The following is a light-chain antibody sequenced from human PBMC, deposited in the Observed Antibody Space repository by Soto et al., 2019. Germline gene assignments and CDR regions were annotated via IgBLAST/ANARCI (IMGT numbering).Light chain of an antibody. V-gene: IGLV2-11*01. J-gene: IGLJ1*01. CDR2: DVS. Sequence: QSVLTQPRSVSGSPGQSVTISCTGTSSDVGGYNYVSWYQQHPGKAPKLMIYDVSKRPSGVPDRFSGSKSGNTASLTISGLQAEDEADYYCCSYAGSSTPYVFGTGTKVT. CDR3: CSYAGSSTPYV. CDR1: SSDVGGYNY.